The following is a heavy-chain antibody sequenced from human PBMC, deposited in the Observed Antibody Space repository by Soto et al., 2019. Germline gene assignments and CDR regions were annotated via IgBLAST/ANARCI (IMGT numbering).Heavy chain of an antibody. CDR3: ARSLGLTAAPDY. V-gene: IGHV3-21*01. CDR1: GFTFSSYS. D-gene: IGHD3-10*01. J-gene: IGHJ4*02. CDR2: ISSSSSYI. Sequence: SGGSLRLSCAASGFTFSSYSMNWVRQAPGKGLEWVSSISSSSSYIYYADSVKGRFTISRDNAKNSLYLQMNSLRAEDTAVYYCARSLGLTAAPDYWGQGTLVTVSS.